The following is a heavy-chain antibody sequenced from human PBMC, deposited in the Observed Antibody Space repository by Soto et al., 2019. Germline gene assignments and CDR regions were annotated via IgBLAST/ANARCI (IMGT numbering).Heavy chain of an antibody. J-gene: IGHJ4*02. D-gene: IGHD3-9*01. CDR1: GYTFTSYG. V-gene: IGHV1-18*01. CDR2: ISAYNGNT. Sequence: ASVKVSCKASGYTFTSYGISWVRQAPGQGLEWMGWISAYNGNTNYAQKLQGRVTMTTDTSTSTAYMELRSLRSDDTAVYYCARGGPPRDYDILTGYYGDFDYWGQGTLVTVSS. CDR3: ARGGPPRDYDILTGYYGDFDY.